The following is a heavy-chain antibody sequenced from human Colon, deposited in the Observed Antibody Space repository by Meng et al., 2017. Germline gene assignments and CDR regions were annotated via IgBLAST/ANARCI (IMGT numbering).Heavy chain of an antibody. D-gene: IGHD3-22*01. Sequence: GESLKISCAASGFTFSHAWMTWVRQVRGKGLEWVGRIRSTTDGETTEYATPVRGIFTIPRDDSKNTLYLQINTLKTEDTAVYYGAASFRAYNYDNADYVYWGQGSLVTVSS. CDR2: IRSTTDGETT. CDR1: GFTFSHAW. J-gene: IGHJ4*02. CDR3: AASFRAYNYDNADYVY. V-gene: IGHV3-15*01.